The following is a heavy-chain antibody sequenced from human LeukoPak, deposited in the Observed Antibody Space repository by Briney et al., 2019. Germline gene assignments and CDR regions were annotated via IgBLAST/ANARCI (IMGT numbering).Heavy chain of an antibody. CDR1: GFTFNNYW. V-gene: IGHV3-7*01. CDR3: ARGCSSTSCHDY. Sequence: GGSLRLSCEASGFTFNNYWMSWFRQAPGKGLEWVANIKQDESEKNYVDSVKGRFTISRDNAKNSLYLQMNSLRAEDTAVYYCARGCSSTSCHDYWGQGTLVTVSS. CDR2: IKQDESEK. D-gene: IGHD2-2*01. J-gene: IGHJ4*02.